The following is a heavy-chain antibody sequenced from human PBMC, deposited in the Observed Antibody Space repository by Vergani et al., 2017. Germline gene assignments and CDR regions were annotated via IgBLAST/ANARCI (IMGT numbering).Heavy chain of an antibody. CDR3: ARPVRLRCSSTSCFEDYFDY. CDR1: GFTFSTYA. Sequence: QVQLVESGGGVVQPGRSLRLSCTSSGFTFSTYAMHWVRQAPGKGLEWVAIIYYDGSKKYYADSVKGRFTISRDNSRNTLDLLMSSLRAEDTAIYYCARPVRLRCSSTSCFEDYFDYWGQGTLVTVSS. J-gene: IGHJ4*02. D-gene: IGHD2-2*01. V-gene: IGHV3-33*01. CDR2: IYYDGSKK.